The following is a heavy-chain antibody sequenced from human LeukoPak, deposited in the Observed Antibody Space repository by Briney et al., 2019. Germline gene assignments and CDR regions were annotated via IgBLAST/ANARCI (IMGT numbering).Heavy chain of an antibody. Sequence: SETLSLTCTVSGGSISSGGYYWSWIRQHPGKGLEWIGYIYYSGSTYYNPSLKSRVTISVDTSKNQFSLKLSSVTAADTAVYYCARGRSRGSYFDYWGQGTLVTVSS. J-gene: IGHJ4*02. CDR2: IYYSGST. CDR1: GGSISSGGYY. CDR3: ARGRSRGSYFDY. V-gene: IGHV4-31*03. D-gene: IGHD1-26*01.